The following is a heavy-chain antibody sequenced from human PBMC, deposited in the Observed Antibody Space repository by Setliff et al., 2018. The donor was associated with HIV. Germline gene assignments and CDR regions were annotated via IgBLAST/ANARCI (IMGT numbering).Heavy chain of an antibody. CDR3: ATIRAYYYDSSGQEYFQY. V-gene: IGHV1-24*01. D-gene: IGHD3-22*01. Sequence: AASVKVSCKVSGYSLTDLSVHWVRQAPGKGLEWMGGFDPEDGETVYAQKLQGRVTMTEDTSTDTAYMELSSLRSEDTAIYYCATIRAYYYDSSGQEYFQYWGHGTLVTVSS. CDR1: GYSLTDLS. CDR2: FDPEDGET. J-gene: IGHJ1*01.